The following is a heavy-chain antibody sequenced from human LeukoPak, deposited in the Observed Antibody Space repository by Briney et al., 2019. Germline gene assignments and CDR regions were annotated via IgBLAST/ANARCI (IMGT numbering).Heavy chain of an antibody. Sequence: GGSLRLSCAASGITFSNAWMSWVRQAPGKGLEWVGRIKSKTDGGTTDYAAPVKGRFTISRDDSKNTLYLQMNSLKTEDTAVYYCTTIGYYDIPYYYYGMDVWGQGTTVTVSS. V-gene: IGHV3-15*01. CDR1: GITFSNAW. CDR2: IKSKTDGGTT. J-gene: IGHJ6*02. CDR3: TTIGYYDIPYYYYGMDV. D-gene: IGHD3-9*01.